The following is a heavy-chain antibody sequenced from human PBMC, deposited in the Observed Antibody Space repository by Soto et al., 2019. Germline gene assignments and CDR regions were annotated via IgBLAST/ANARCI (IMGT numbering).Heavy chain of an antibody. Sequence: WGSLRLSCAASGFTFISYGIHFFRHSAFKWLEWVAVIWYDGSNKYYADSVKGRFTISRDNSKNTLYLQMNSLRAEDTAVYYCARDLLDGDYYYYGMDVWGQGTTVTVSS. CDR3: ARDLLDGDYYYYGMDV. J-gene: IGHJ6*02. D-gene: IGHD3-3*01. CDR1: GFTFISYG. V-gene: IGHV3-33*01. CDR2: IWYDGSNK.